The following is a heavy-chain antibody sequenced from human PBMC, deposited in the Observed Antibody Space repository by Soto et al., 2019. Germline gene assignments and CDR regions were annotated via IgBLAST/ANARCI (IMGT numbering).Heavy chain of an antibody. CDR3: AKLVGGTSFDY. Sequence: EVQLLESGGGLVQPGGSLRLSCAASGFTFSSYAMSWVRQAPGKGLEWVSAISGSGGSTYDADSVKGRFTISRDNYKNAMYLQLNSVRAEDTDVYYCAKLVGGTSFDYWGQGALVTVSS. J-gene: IGHJ4*02. V-gene: IGHV3-23*01. D-gene: IGHD1-26*01. CDR2: ISGSGGST. CDR1: GFTFSSYA.